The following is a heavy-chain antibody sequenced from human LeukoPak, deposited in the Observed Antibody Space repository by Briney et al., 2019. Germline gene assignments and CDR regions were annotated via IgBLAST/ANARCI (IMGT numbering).Heavy chain of an antibody. CDR2: INWNGGST. D-gene: IGHD2-15*01. V-gene: IGHV3-20*04. J-gene: IGHJ4*02. CDR3: ARRKGYCSGGSCYSNYFDY. Sequence: GGSLRLSCAASGFTFSSYSMNWVRQAPGKGLEWVSGINWNGGSTGYADSVKGRFTISRDNAKNSLYLQMNSLRAEDTALYYCARRKGYCSGGSCYSNYFDYWGQGTLVTVSS. CDR1: GFTFSSYS.